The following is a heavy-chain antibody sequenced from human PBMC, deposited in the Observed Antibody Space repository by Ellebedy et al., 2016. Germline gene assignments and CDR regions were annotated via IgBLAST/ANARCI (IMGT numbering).Heavy chain of an antibody. CDR1: GFIFSNYA. CDR2: ISSSGDGT. Sequence: GGSLRLXXAASGFIFSNYAMSWVRRSPGRGLEWVSTISSSGDGTNDADSVKGRFTISRDNAGNTLFLQMNSLRAEDTAVYYCARQPNVQIGVAGRAWWNFYFDFWGQGTTVTVSS. D-gene: IGHD1-7*01. CDR3: ARQPNVQIGVAGRAWWNFYFDF. J-gene: IGHJ4*03. V-gene: IGHV3-23*01.